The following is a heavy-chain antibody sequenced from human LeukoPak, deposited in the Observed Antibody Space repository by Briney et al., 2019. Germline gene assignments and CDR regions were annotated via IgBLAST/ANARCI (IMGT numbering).Heavy chain of an antibody. CDR3: ARDCSGGSCYSNYYFDY. V-gene: IGHV1-69*05. D-gene: IGHD2-15*01. CDR1: GGTFSSYA. CDR2: IIPIFGTA. Sequence: SVKVSCKASGGTFSSYAISWVRQAPGQGLEWMGGIIPIFGTANYAQKFQGRVTITMDESTSTAYMELSSLRSEDTAVYYCARDCSGGSCYSNYYFDYWGQGTLVTVSS. J-gene: IGHJ4*02.